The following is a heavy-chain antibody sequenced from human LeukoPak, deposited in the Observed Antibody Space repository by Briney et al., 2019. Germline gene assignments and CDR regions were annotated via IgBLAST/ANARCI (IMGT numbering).Heavy chain of an antibody. Sequence: GGSLRLSCAASGFTVSSNYMSWVRQAPGKGLEWVSVIYSGGSAYYADSVKGRFTISRDNSKNTLYFQMNSLRAEDTAVYYCARGTHYPVDVWGQGTTVTVSS. CDR1: GFTVSSNY. CDR3: ARGTHYPVDV. CDR2: IYSGGSA. D-gene: IGHD1-26*01. J-gene: IGHJ6*02. V-gene: IGHV3-53*01.